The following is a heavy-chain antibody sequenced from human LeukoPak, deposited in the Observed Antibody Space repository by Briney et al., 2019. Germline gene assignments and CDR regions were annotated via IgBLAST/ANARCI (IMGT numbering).Heavy chain of an antibody. V-gene: IGHV1-46*03. J-gene: IGHJ6*03. CDR3: GREQRGGLSGNLGGLFASYYTYYYMDV. CDR2: INPSDGAT. Sequence: ASVKVSCKASGYTFTTYYIHWVRQAPGQGLEWMGMINPSDGATTYAQKFQGRGTMTRDMSTTTVYMDVRTLRSEDTAVYFCGREQRGGLSGNLGGLFASYYTYYYMDVWGRGTTVTVSS. CDR1: GYTFTTYY. D-gene: IGHD1-26*01.